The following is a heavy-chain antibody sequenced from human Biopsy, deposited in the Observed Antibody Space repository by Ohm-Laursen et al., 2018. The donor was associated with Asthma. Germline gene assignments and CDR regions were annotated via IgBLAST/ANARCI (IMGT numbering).Heavy chain of an antibody. D-gene: IGHD3-3*01. CDR2: SDHRGNT. CDR1: GDSISSYH. CDR3: ARGPEWSGLDI. Sequence: GTLSLTCTVSGDSISSYHWTWIRQTPGKGLEWIGESDHRGNTNTNATLKSRVTISKAKSANEFSLKMKSVTAADTAIYYCARGPEWSGLDIWGQGTTVTVSS. J-gene: IGHJ6*02. V-gene: IGHV4-34*01.